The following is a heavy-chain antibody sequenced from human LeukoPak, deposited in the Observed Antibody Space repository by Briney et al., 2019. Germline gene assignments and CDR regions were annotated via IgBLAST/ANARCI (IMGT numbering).Heavy chain of an antibody. CDR1: GGTFSTSA. V-gene: IGHV1-69*13. D-gene: IGHD3-3*01. Sequence: ASVKVSCKASGGTFSTSATSWVRQAPGQGLEWMGGIIPMLGRANYAQALRDRVKITADESTSTVYMEVRSLRSDDTGVYYCARVGIYYDFWSGYYSSLDYWGQGTLVTVSS. CDR2: IIPMLGRA. J-gene: IGHJ4*02. CDR3: ARVGIYYDFWSGYYSSLDY.